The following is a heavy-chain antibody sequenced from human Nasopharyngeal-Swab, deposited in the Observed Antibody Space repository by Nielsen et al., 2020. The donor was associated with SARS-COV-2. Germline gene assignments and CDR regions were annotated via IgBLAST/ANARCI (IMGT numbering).Heavy chain of an antibody. D-gene: IGHD1-26*01. J-gene: IGHJ4*02. V-gene: IGHV5-51*01. CDR2: IYPGDSDT. CDR3: ARLPEGATTFFDY. CDR1: GYSFTSYW. Sequence: KVSCKGSGYSFTSYWIGWVRQMLGKGLEWMGIIYPGDSDTRYSPSFQGQVTISADKSISTAYLQWSSLKASDTAMYYCARLPEGATTFFDYWGQGTLVTVSS.